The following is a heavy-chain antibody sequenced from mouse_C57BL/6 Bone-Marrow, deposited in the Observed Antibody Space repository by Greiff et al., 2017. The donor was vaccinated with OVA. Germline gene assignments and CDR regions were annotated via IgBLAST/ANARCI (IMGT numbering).Heavy chain of an antibody. CDR1: GYTFTSYW. V-gene: IGHV1-50*01. CDR3: ARESYGSRLLFDY. J-gene: IGHJ2*01. D-gene: IGHD1-1*01. Sequence: VQLQQPGAELVKPGASVKLSCKASGYTFTSYWMQWVKQRPGQGLEWLGEIDPSDSYTNYNQKFKGKATLTVDTSSSTAYMQLSSLTSEDSAVYYCARESYGSRLLFDYWGQGTTLTVSS. CDR2: IDPSDSYT.